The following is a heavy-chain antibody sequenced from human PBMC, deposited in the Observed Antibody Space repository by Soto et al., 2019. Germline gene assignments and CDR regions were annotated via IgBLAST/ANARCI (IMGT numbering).Heavy chain of an antibody. J-gene: IGHJ4*02. CDR2: IYHSGDT. CDR3: ARALGNYGLDY. Sequence: SETLSLTCSVSGYFIISGYYWVLIRQPPGKGLEWIGSIYHSGDTYFNPSLKSRVTISVDTSKNQFSLELSSVTAADTAVYYCARALGNYGLDYWGQGTLVTVSS. D-gene: IGHD1-7*01. V-gene: IGHV4-38-2*02. CDR1: GYFIISGYY.